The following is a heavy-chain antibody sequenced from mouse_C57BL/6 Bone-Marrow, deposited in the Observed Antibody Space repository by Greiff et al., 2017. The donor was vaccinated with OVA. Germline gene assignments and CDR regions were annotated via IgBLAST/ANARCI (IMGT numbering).Heavy chain of an antibody. CDR1: GFSLTSYG. CDR2: IWSGGST. J-gene: IGHJ3*01. D-gene: IGHD1-1*01. Sequence: VQLKESGPGLVQPSQSLSITCTVSGFSLTSYGVHWVRQSPGKGLEWLGVIWSGGSTDYNAAFISRLSISKDNSKSQVFFKMNSLQADDTAIYYCARKDGSSPFAYWGQGTLVTVSA. CDR3: ARKDGSSPFAY. V-gene: IGHV2-2*01.